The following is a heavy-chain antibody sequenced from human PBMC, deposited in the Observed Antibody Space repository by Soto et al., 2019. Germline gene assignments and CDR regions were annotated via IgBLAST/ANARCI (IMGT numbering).Heavy chain of an antibody. CDR1: GGSISSSSYY. CDR2: IYYSGST. J-gene: IGHJ5*02. V-gene: IGHV4-39*01. Sequence: XXTLSLPCTVSGGSISSSSYYWGSIRQPPGKGLEWIGSIYYSGSTYYNPSLKSRVTISVDTSKNQFSLKLSSVTPADTAVYYCARLYYDNLDNWFDPWGQGTLVTVSS. CDR3: ARLYYDNLDNWFDP. D-gene: IGHD3-3*01.